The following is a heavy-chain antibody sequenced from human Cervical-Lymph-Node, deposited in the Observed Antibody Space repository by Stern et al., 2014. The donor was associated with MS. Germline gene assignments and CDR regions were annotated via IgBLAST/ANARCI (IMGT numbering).Heavy chain of an antibody. CDR3: AKDTAWDTLIYEADAFDI. D-gene: IGHD5-18*01. Sequence: LVESGGGLVQPGRSLTLSCAASGFTFDDYAMHWVRQAPGKGLEWVSVITWNSAGIAYADSVKGRFTISRDNAKNSLYLQMNSLRTEDTALYYCAKDTAWDTLIYEADAFDIWGQGTMVTVSS. V-gene: IGHV3-9*01. CDR2: ITWNSAGI. J-gene: IGHJ3*02. CDR1: GFTFDDYA.